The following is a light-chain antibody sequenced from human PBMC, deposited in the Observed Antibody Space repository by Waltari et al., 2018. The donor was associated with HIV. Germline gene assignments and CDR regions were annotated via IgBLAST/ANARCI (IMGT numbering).Light chain of an antibody. CDR2: GKN. CDR3: NSRDSSGNHWV. Sequence: SSELTQDPAVSVALGQTVRLTCQGDSPRSYYASWYQQKPGQAPGLVIYGKNNRPSGIPDRFSGSSSGNTASLTITGAQAEDEADYYCNSRDSSGNHWVFGGGTKLTVL. J-gene: IGLJ3*02. CDR1: SPRSYY. V-gene: IGLV3-19*01.